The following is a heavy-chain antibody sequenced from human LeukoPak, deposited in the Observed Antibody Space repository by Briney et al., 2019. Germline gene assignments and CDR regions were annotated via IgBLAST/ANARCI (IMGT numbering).Heavy chain of an antibody. J-gene: IGHJ4*02. Sequence: GGSLRLSCTASGFTFGDYAMSWVRQAPGKGLEWVGFIRSKAYGGTTEYAASVKGRFTISRDDSKSIAYLQMNSLKTEDTAVYYRTRGSGSYYVSYSYWGQGTLVTVSS. CDR3: TRGSGSYYVSYSY. CDR2: IRSKAYGGTT. D-gene: IGHD1-26*01. CDR1: GFTFGDYA. V-gene: IGHV3-49*04.